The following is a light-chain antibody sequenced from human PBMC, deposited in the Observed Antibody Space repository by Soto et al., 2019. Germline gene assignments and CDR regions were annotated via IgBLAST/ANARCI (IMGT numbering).Light chain of an antibody. CDR3: QQYVRSPPSWT. J-gene: IGKJ1*01. CDR1: QTVSSTY. Sequence: EIVLTQSPGTLSLSPGERATLSCRASQTVSSTYLAWYQQKPGQTPRLLIFEAFTRATGIPDRFSASGSGTDFTLTISSLEPDDFAVYYCQQYVRSPPSWTFDQGAKVEIK. CDR2: EAF. V-gene: IGKV3-20*01.